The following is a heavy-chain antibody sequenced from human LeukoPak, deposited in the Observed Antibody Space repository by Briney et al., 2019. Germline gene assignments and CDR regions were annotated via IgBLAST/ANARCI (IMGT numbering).Heavy chain of an antibody. V-gene: IGHV3-21*01. D-gene: IGHD2-21*02. CDR1: GFTFSIYN. CDR3: TRTPSTVSTRIRFDY. J-gene: IGHJ4*02. CDR2: ITTVSTFI. Sequence: GGSLRLSCATSGFTFSIYNMNWVRQAPGKGLEWVSSITTVSTFISSADSVKGRFTISRDNSKNSLFLQMNSRRAEDTAVYYRTRTPSTVSTRIRFDYWGQGTLLSVCS.